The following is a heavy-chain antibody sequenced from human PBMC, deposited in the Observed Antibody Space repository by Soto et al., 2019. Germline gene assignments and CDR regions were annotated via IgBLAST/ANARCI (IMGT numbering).Heavy chain of an antibody. CDR3: ARVDDYYDSSGYYPFDY. Sequence: PSETLSLTCAVYGGCFSGYYWSWIRQPQGKGLEWIGEINHSGSTNYNPSLKSRVTISVDTSKNQFSLKLSSVTAADTAVYYCARVDDYYDSSGYYPFDYWGQGTLVTV. D-gene: IGHD3-22*01. V-gene: IGHV4-34*01. CDR2: INHSGST. J-gene: IGHJ4*02. CDR1: GGCFSGYY.